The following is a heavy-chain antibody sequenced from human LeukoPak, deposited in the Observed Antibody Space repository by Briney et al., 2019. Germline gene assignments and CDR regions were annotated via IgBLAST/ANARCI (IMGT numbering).Heavy chain of an antibody. CDR3: ARDDRGIAALRNSYFYYMDV. D-gene: IGHD6-13*01. Sequence: SVKVSCKASGGTFSSRAISWLRQAPGQGLEWMGGIIPIFGTADYAQKFQGRVTFTADESTSTAYMELSSLRSEDTALYYCARDDRGIAALRNSYFYYMDVWGKGTTVTVSS. J-gene: IGHJ6*03. V-gene: IGHV1-69*13. CDR2: IIPIFGTA. CDR1: GGTFSSRA.